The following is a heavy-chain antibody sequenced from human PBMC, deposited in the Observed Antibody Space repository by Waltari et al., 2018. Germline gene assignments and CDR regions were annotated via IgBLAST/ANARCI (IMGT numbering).Heavy chain of an antibody. CDR1: GSSFKTYA. CDR2: INTNTRNP. CDR3: AREVVPPARVVVNWFDP. J-gene: IGHJ5*02. V-gene: IGHV7-4-1*02. D-gene: IGHD2-2*01. Sequence: QVQLVQSGSELKKPGASVKVSCKASGSSFKTYAKTCIRQAPGQGLELRGWINTNTRNPVYVQGFTGRFVFSLYTSVNTAYLQINSLKAEDTAVYFCAREVVPPARVVVNWFDPWGQGTLVTVSS.